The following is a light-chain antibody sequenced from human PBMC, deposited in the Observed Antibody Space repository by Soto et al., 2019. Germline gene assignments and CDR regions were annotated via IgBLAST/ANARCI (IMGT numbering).Light chain of an antibody. CDR2: AAS. CDR3: QHYNSYPRT. CDR1: NGISSY. V-gene: IGKV1D-16*01. J-gene: IGKJ1*01. Sequence: DIQMTQSPASLSASVGDRVTIPCLGSNGISSYLVWYQQKPGEPPKFLIYAASTLQSGVPSRFSGSGSGTEFTLTISSLQPDDFATYYCQHYNSYPRTFGQGTRVDIK.